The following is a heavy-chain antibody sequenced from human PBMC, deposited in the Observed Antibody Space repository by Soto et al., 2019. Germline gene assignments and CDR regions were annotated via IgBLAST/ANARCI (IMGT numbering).Heavy chain of an antibody. CDR3: ARSGAAVAGKHDAFDI. Sequence: QVQLVQSGAEVKKPGASVKVSCKASGYTFTGYYMHWVRQAPGQGLEWMGWINPNSGGTNYAQKFQGWVTMTRDTSISTAYMELSRLRSDDTAVYYCARSGAAVAGKHDAFDIWGQGTMVTVSS. J-gene: IGHJ3*02. CDR1: GYTFTGYY. D-gene: IGHD6-19*01. V-gene: IGHV1-2*04. CDR2: INPNSGGT.